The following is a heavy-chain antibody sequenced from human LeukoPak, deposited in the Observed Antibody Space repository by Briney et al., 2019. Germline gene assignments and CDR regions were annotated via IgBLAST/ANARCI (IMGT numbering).Heavy chain of an antibody. Sequence: GGSLRLSCAASGFTFSSYAMSWVRQAPGKGLEWVSAISGSGGSTYYADSVKGRFTIPRDNSKNTLDLQVNTLRAEDTAVYYCARDANFGYDASDIWGQGTMVTVSS. J-gene: IGHJ3*02. V-gene: IGHV3-23*01. D-gene: IGHD3-10*01. CDR3: ARDANFGYDASDI. CDR1: GFTFSSYA. CDR2: ISGSGGST.